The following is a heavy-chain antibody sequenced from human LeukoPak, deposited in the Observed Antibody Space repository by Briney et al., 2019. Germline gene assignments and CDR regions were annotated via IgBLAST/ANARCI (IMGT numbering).Heavy chain of an antibody. J-gene: IGHJ6*01. CDR1: GFMFSSYG. Sequence: PGRSLRLSCVASGFMFSSYGMHWVRQAPGKGLEWVAVTSYRGGESYYAGSVKGRFTISRDNSENTLYLQMSSLRVEDTAVYYCAKMTKMNFYHYAMDVWGQGTTVTVSS. V-gene: IGHV3-30*18. CDR2: TSYRGGES. D-gene: IGHD2/OR15-2a*01. CDR3: AKMTKMNFYHYAMDV.